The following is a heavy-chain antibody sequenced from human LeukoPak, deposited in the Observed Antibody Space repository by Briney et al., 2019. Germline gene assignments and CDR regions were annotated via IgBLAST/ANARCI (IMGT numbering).Heavy chain of an antibody. CDR2: INPNSGDT. D-gene: IGHD5-12*01. V-gene: IGHV1-2*02. CDR1: GYTFTGYY. CDR3: AKNPYEYYFDY. Sequence: ASVKVSCKASGYTFTGYYMHWVRQAPGQGLEWMGWINPNSGDTNYAQKFQGRVTMTRDTSINTAYMELSRLRTDDTAMYYCAKNPYEYYFDYWGKGTLVTVSS. J-gene: IGHJ4*02.